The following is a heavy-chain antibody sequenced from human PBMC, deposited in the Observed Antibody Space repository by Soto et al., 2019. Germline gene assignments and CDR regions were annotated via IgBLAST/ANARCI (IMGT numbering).Heavy chain of an antibody. CDR1: GGSISVGGYS. Sequence: SETLSLTCAVSGGSISVGGYSWSWIRQPPGKGLEWIGYIYHSGSTYYNPSLKSRVTISVDTSKNQFSLKLSSVTAADTAVYYCARPTRQWLGLRYYYGMDVWGQGTTVTVSS. D-gene: IGHD6-19*01. J-gene: IGHJ6*02. CDR2: IYHSGST. V-gene: IGHV4-30-2*01. CDR3: ARPTRQWLGLRYYYGMDV.